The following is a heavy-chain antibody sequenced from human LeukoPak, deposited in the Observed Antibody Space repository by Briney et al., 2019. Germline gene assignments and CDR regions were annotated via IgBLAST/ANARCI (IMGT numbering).Heavy chain of an antibody. Sequence: SETLSLTCDVSGYSINFGHLWGWIRQPPGRGLEWIASINHSGRTYYTPSLKSRVTISVDTLKNQFSLKVTSVTAEDTAMYFCARESSAVAHTMMRDWLDPWGQGTLVTVSS. CDR3: ARESSAVAHTMMRDWLDP. CDR2: INHSGRT. CDR1: GYSINFGHL. D-gene: IGHD3-22*01. V-gene: IGHV4-38-2*02. J-gene: IGHJ5*02.